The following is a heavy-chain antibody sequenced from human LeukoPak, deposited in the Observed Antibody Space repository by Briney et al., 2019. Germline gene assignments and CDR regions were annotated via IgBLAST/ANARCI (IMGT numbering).Heavy chain of an antibody. CDR3: ARVAVAGTWWFDP. D-gene: IGHD6-19*01. CDR2: ITGSSSFT. Sequence: SGGSLRLSCAASGFTFSTFWMSWVRQAPGKGLEWVSSITGSSSFTYYADSVKGRFTICRDNAKNSLYLQMNSLRAEDTAVYYCARVAVAGTWWFDPWGQGTLVTVSS. V-gene: IGHV3-21*01. CDR1: GFTFSTFW. J-gene: IGHJ5*02.